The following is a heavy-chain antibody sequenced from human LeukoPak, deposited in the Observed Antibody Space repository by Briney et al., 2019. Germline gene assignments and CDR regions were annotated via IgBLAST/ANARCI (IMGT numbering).Heavy chain of an antibody. J-gene: IGHJ4*02. Sequence: SETLSLTCTASGGSISSYYWTWIRQPPGKGLEWIGYIYYSGSTNYNPSLKSRVTISEDTSKNQFSLKLSSVTAADTAVYYCAREFSGTLLDYWGQGTLVTVSS. CDR1: GGSISSYY. CDR2: IYYSGST. V-gene: IGHV4-59*01. D-gene: IGHD1-26*01. CDR3: AREFSGTLLDY.